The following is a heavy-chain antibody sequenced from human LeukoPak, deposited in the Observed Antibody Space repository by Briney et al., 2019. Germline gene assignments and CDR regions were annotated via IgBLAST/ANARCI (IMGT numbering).Heavy chain of an antibody. V-gene: IGHV4-59*06. CDR3: ARNADMYYYVDN. CDR1: GGSISRYY. CDR2: IYYSGST. J-gene: IGHJ4*02. D-gene: IGHD3-10*01. Sequence: SVTLSLTCTVSGGSISRYYWSWLRQHPGEGLEWIGCIYYSGSTYYNPSLKSRVPISVDTSKNQFSLSLSSVTAADTAVYYCARNADMYYYVDNWGQGTLVTVSS.